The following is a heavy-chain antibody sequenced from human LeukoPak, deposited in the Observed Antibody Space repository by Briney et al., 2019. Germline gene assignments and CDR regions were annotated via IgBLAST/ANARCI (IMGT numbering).Heavy chain of an antibody. Sequence: GGSLRLSCAGSGFTFDDYAMHWVGPAPGKGLEGVSGISWNSGSIGYADSVKGRFTISRDNAKNSLYLQMNSLRAEDTALYYCAKEGVAYYYFDSWGQGTLVTVSS. D-gene: IGHD3-3*01. CDR2: ISWNSGSI. CDR1: GFTFDDYA. V-gene: IGHV3-9*01. CDR3: AKEGVAYYYFDS. J-gene: IGHJ4*02.